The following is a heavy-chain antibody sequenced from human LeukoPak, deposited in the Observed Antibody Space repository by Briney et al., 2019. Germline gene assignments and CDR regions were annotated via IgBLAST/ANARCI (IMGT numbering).Heavy chain of an antibody. CDR1: GFTFSDYY. V-gene: IGHV3-11*01. Sequence: PGGSLRLSCAASGFTFSDYYMNWIRQAPGKGLEWVSYISSSGSTIYYADSVKGRFTISRDNAKNSLYLQMNSLRAEDTAVYYCATTRDYDILTGDDYWGQGTLVTVSS. J-gene: IGHJ4*02. D-gene: IGHD3-9*01. CDR3: ATTRDYDILTGDDY. CDR2: ISSSGSTI.